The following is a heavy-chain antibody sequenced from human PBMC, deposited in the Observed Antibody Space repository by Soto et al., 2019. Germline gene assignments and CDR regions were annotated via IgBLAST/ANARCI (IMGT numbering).Heavy chain of an antibody. J-gene: IGHJ6*02. V-gene: IGHV4-4*02. D-gene: IGHD2-2*01. CDR2: IFHSGST. Sequence: QVQLQESGPGLVKPSGTLSLTCAVSGGSISSSNWWSWVRQPPGKGLEWIGEIFHSGSTNYNPSLMSRVTIAVDKSKNQFSLKLSAVPAADTAVYYCARVVGGYYYGMDVWGQGTTVTVSS. CDR3: ARVVGGYYYGMDV. CDR1: GGSISSSNW.